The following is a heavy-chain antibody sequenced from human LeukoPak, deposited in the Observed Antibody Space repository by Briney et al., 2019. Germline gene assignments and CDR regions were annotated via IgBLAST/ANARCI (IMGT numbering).Heavy chain of an antibody. J-gene: IGHJ5*02. V-gene: IGHV4-39*01. Sequence: SETLSLTCTVSGGSISSNNYFWGWIRQPPGKGLEWIATISFDGRTYYNPSLTSRVTISVDTSKNQFSLKLSSVTAADTAVYFCASDLIAAGGSTLGSWGQGTLVAVSS. D-gene: IGHD6-13*01. CDR3: ASDLIAAGGSTLGS. CDR1: GGSISSNNYF. CDR2: ISFDGRT.